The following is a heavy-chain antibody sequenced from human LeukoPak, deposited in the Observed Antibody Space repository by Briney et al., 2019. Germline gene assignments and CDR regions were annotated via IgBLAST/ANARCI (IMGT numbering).Heavy chain of an antibody. D-gene: IGHD3-16*01. CDR3: AAGDTFDI. CDR2: IWFDGSNK. J-gene: IGHJ3*02. CDR1: RFTFSIYS. Sequence: GGSLRLSCAASRFTFSIYSMHWVRQAPGKGPAWVAVIWFDGSNKFYADSVKGRFTISRDNSKNTLYLQMNSLRAEDTAVYYCAAGDTFDIWGQGTLVTVSS. V-gene: IGHV3-33*01.